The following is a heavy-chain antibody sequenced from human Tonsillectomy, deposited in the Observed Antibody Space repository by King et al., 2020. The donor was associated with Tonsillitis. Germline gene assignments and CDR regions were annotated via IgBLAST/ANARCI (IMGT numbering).Heavy chain of an antibody. V-gene: IGHV4-31*03. CDR3: ARDGSNGDYLRTTGFDI. CDR1: GASISSGGYY. Sequence: QLQESGPGLVRPSQTLSLTCTVSGASISSGGYYWTWIRQHPGKGLEWIGYISYSGSTSYNPSLRSRVTISVDTSKSQFSLNLSSVTAADTAVYYCARDGSNGDYLRTTGFDIWGQGTMVTVSS. CDR2: ISYSGST. J-gene: IGHJ3*02. D-gene: IGHD4-17*01.